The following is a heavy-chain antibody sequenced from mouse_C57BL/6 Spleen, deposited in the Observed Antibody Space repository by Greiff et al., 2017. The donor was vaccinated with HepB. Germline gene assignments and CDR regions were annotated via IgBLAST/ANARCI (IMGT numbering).Heavy chain of an antibody. Sequence: QVQLQQPGAELVRPGSSVKLSCKASGYTFTSYWMDWVKQRPGQGLEWIGNIYPSDSETHYNQKFKGKATLTVDKSSSTAYMQLSSLTSEDSAVYYGARVCGSRYWYFDVWGTGTTVTVSS. V-gene: IGHV1-61*01. D-gene: IGHD1-1*01. J-gene: IGHJ1*03. CDR1: GYTFTSYW. CDR2: IYPSDSET. CDR3: ARVCGSRYWYFDV.